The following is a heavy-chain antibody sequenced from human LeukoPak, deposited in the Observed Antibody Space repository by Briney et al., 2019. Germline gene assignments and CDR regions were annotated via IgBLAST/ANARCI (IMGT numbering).Heavy chain of an antibody. V-gene: IGHV4-61*02. J-gene: IGHJ2*01. Sequence: SHTLSLTCTVSGGSISSGSYYWSWIRQPAGKGLEWIGRIYTSGSTNYNPSLKSRVTISVDTSKNQFSLKLSSVTAADTAVYYCARLFAGVWYFDLWGRGTLVTVSS. CDR1: GGSISSGSYY. CDR3: ARLFAGVWYFDL. CDR2: IYTSGST. D-gene: IGHD3-16*01.